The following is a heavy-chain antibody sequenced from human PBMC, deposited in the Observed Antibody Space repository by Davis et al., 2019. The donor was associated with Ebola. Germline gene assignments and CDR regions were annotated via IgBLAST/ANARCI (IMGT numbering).Heavy chain of an antibody. CDR3: ARVPYY. J-gene: IGHJ4*02. CDR1: GGSFRRHV. CDR2: IIPIFGTA. V-gene: IGHV1-69*05. Sequence: SVPVSRKPSGGSFRRHVISWVRQAPGQGLEWMGGIIPIFGTANYALKFQGRVTITTDESTSTAYMELRSLRSEDTAVYYCARVPYYGGQGTLVTVSS.